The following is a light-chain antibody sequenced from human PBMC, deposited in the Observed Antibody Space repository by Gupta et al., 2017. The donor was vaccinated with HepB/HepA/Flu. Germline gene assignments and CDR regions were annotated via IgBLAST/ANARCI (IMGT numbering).Light chain of an antibody. Sequence: QSALTQPASGSGSPGQSITISCTGTSSDVGGYNYVSWYQQHPGKAPKLMIYDVSNRPSGVSNRFSGSKSGNTASLTISGLQAEDEADYYCSSYTSSRGVFGGGTKLTVL. CDR1: SSDVGGYNY. V-gene: IGLV2-14*01. CDR3: SSYTSSRGV. CDR2: DVS. J-gene: IGLJ3*02.